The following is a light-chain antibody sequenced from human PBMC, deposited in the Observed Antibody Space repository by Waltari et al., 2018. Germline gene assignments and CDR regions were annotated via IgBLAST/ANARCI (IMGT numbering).Light chain of an antibody. CDR1: PVPLSTTSY. V-gene: IGLV8-61*01. Sequence: TVVTQDPSLSVSPGGTVILSCPYSPVPLSTTSYATWYQQTPGQARRSLVYKANARSSGVPDRFSGSILGNTAALTITGAQADDESDYYCALYMGSGIWVFGGGTRLTVL. CDR2: KAN. J-gene: IGLJ3*02. CDR3: ALYMGSGIWV.